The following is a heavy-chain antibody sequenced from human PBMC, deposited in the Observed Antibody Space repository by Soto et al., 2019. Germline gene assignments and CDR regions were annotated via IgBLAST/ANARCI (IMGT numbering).Heavy chain of an antibody. CDR1: GFTFSSYA. Sequence: PGGSLRLSXAASGFTFSSYAMSWVRQAPGKGLEWVSTISSSGGSTYYADSVKGRFTISRDNSKNTLYLQMNSLRAEDTAVYYCAKGASYSSSGLFDYWGQGTLVTVS. V-gene: IGHV3-23*01. CDR2: ISSSGGST. J-gene: IGHJ4*02. CDR3: AKGASYSSSGLFDY. D-gene: IGHD6-13*01.